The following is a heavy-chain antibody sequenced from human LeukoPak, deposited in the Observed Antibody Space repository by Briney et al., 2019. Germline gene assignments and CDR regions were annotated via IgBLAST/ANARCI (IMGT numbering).Heavy chain of an antibody. V-gene: IGHV3-33*03. D-gene: IGHD3-22*01. J-gene: IGHJ4*02. CDR3: ASSYYYDSSGLYFDY. Sequence: QPGRSLRLSCAASGFTFSSYGMHWVRQAPGKGLEWVAVIWYDGSNKYYADSVKGRFTISRDNAKNSVYLQMNSLRAEDTAVYYCASSYYYDSSGLYFDYWGQGILVTVSS. CDR2: IWYDGSNK. CDR1: GFTFSSYG.